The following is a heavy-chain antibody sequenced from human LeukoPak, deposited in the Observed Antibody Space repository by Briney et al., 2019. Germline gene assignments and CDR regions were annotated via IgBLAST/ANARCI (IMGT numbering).Heavy chain of an antibody. Sequence: PGGSLRLSCAASGFTFSRYSMNWVRQAPGKGLEWVSSISSSSSYIYYADSVKGRFTISRDDAKNSLYLQMNSLRAEDTAVYYCASIVVVAAASDYWGQGTLATVTS. D-gene: IGHD2-15*01. CDR2: ISSSSSYI. V-gene: IGHV3-21*01. CDR3: ASIVVVAAASDY. CDR1: GFTFSRYS. J-gene: IGHJ4*02.